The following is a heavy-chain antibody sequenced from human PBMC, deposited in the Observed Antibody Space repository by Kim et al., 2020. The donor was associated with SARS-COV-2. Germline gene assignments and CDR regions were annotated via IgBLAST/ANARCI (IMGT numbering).Heavy chain of an antibody. Sequence: SESLSLTCTVSGDSVNNPTYYWSWIRQPPGKGLEWIGYMYNTENIKYNLSLKGRVTMSVDTSKNQFSLRLTSVTAADTAVYYCARNWGYLGSGDPHFDYWGQGTLVTVSS. J-gene: IGHJ4*02. D-gene: IGHD3-10*01. V-gene: IGHV4-61*01. CDR1: GDSVNNPTYY. CDR3: ARNWGYLGSGDPHFDY. CDR2: MYNTENI.